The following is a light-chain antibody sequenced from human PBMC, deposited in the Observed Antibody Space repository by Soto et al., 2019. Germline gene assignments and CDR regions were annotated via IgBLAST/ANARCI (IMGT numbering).Light chain of an antibody. CDR3: QQRSNWPLT. J-gene: IGKJ3*01. V-gene: IGKV3-11*01. CDR1: QGLSKS. Sequence: EIVLTQSPATLSLSPGERATLSCRASQGLSKSLVWYQQKPGQAPRLLIDGASNRATGIPARFSGSGSGTDFTLTISSLEPEDFAVYYCQQRSNWPLTFGPGTKVDIK. CDR2: GAS.